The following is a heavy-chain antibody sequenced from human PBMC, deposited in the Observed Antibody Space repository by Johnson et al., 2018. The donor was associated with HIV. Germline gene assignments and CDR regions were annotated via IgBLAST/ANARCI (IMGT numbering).Heavy chain of an antibody. D-gene: IGHD6-19*01. Sequence: QMQLVESGGGVVQPGRSLRLSCAASGFTFSSYAMHWVRQAPGKGLEWVAVISYDGSNKYYAHSVKGRFTISSDNSKNTRYLQMNSLSAEDTAVYYCASTSSGWFYAFDVWGQGTMVAVSS. J-gene: IGHJ3*01. CDR3: ASTSSGWFYAFDV. CDR1: GFTFSSYA. CDR2: ISYDGSNK. V-gene: IGHV3-30-3*01.